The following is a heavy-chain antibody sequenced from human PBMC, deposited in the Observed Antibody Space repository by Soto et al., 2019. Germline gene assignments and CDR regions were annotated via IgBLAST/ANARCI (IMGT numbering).Heavy chain of an antibody. CDR1: GGSISSGGYY. Sequence: QVQLQESGPGLVKPSQTLSLTCTVSGGSISSGGYYWSWIRQHPGKGLEWIGYIYYSGSTYYNPSLRSRVTLSVATSKNQFSLKLSSVTAADTAVYYCASDVRCRGFYGMDVWGQGTTVTVSS. D-gene: IGHD3-10*01. CDR2: IYYSGST. CDR3: ASDVRCRGFYGMDV. V-gene: IGHV4-31*03. J-gene: IGHJ6*02.